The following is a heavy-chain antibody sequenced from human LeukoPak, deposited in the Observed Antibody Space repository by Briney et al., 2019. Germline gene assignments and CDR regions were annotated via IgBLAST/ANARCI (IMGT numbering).Heavy chain of an antibody. V-gene: IGHV3-33*01. CDR3: ARDLKSAYSGYEIDY. Sequence: GGSLRLSCAASGFTFSSYGMHWVRQAPGKGLEWVAVIWFDGGDKYYADSVKGRFTISRDNSKSTLYLQMNSLRAEDTAVYYCARDLKSAYSGYEIDYWGQGTLATVSS. CDR1: GFTFSSYG. D-gene: IGHD5-12*01. CDR2: IWFDGGDK. J-gene: IGHJ4*02.